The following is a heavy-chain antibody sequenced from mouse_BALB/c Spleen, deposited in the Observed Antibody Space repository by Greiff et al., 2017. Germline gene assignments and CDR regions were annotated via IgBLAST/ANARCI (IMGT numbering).Heavy chain of an antibody. CDR3: TRDTTDYYAMDY. V-gene: IGHV1-5*01. J-gene: IGHJ4*01. CDR2: IYPGNSDT. D-gene: IGHD1-1*01. Sequence: VQLQQSGTLLARPGASVKMSCKASGYTFTSYWMHWVKQRPGQGLEWIGAIYPGNSDTSYNQKFKGKAKLTAVTSTSTAYMELSSLTNEDSAVYYFTRDTTDYYAMDYWGQGTSVTVSS. CDR1: GYTFTSYW.